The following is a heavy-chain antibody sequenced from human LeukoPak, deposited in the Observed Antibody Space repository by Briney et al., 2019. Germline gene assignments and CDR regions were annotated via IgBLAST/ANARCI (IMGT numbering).Heavy chain of an antibody. CDR1: GGSISSSSYY. Sequence: SETLSLTCTVSGGSISSSSYYWGWIRQPPGKGLEWIGSIYYSGRTDYNPSLKSRVTISVDTSENQFSLKLSSVTAADTAVYYCARVFLPWGGATPYDTFDIWGQGTMVIVSS. J-gene: IGHJ3*02. V-gene: IGHV4-39*07. CDR2: IYYSGRT. CDR3: ARVFLPWGGATPYDTFDI. D-gene: IGHD1-26*01.